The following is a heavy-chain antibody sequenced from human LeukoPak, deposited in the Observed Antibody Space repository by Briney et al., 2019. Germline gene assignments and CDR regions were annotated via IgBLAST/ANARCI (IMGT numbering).Heavy chain of an antibody. V-gene: IGHV3-30-3*01. D-gene: IGHD4-17*01. CDR1: GFTFSSYA. CDR2: ISYDGSNK. J-gene: IGHJ4*02. CDR3: AGESGDGEHFDY. Sequence: GGSLRLSCAASGFTFSSYAMHWVRQAPGKGLEWVAVISYDGSNKYYADSVKGRFTISRDNSKNTLYLQMNSLRAEDTAVYYCAGESGDGEHFDYWGQGTLVTVSS.